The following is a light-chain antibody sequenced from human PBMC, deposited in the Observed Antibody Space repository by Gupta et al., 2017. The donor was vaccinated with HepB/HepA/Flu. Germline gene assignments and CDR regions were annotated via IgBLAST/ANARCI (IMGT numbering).Light chain of an antibody. J-gene: IGLJ3*02. CDR3: QSADSSRGV. V-gene: IGLV3-25*03. CDR1: ALPKQY. CDR2: KDS. Sequence: SYELTQPPSVSVSPGQTARITCSGDALPKQYAYWYQQKPGQAPVVVIYKDSERPSGIPERFSGSSSGTTVTLTIRGGQAEDEDDYYCQSADSSRGVFGGGTKLTVL.